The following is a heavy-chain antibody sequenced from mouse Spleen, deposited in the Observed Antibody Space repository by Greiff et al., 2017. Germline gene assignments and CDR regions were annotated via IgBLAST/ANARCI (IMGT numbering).Heavy chain of an antibody. D-gene: IGHD4-1*01. CDR3: ARDRELVYFDY. J-gene: IGHJ2*01. CDR1: GFTFSSYA. Sequence: EVQLVESGGGLVKPGGSLKLSCAASGFTFSSYAMSWVRQTPEKRLEWVATISDGGSYTYYPDNVKGRFTISRDNAKNNLYLQMSHLKSEDTAMYYCARDRELVYFDYWGKGTTLTVSS. V-gene: IGHV5-4*01. CDR2: ISDGGSYT.